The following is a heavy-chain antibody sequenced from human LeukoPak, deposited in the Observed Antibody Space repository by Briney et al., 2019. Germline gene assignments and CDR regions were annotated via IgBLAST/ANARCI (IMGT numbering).Heavy chain of an antibody. CDR3: AKGAEIDH. Sequence: PGGPLRLSCAASGFTFNNCAMSWVRQAPGKGLEWLSAITGPADTTYYAESVKGRFTISRDYSKSMVFLQKNSLRGQDTAIYYYAKGAEIDHWGQGTLVTVSS. J-gene: IGHJ4*02. CDR1: GFTFNNCA. CDR2: ITGPADTT. V-gene: IGHV3-23*01.